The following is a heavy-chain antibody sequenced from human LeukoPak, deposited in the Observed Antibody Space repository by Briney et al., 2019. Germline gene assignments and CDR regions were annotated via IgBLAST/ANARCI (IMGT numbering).Heavy chain of an antibody. D-gene: IGHD1-26*01. CDR2: ISGSGGST. V-gene: IGHV3-23*01. CDR1: GFTFSSYA. Sequence: GGSLRLSCAASGFTFSSYAMSWVRQAPGKGLEWVSAISGSGGSTYYADSVKGRFTISRGNSKNTLYLQMNSLRAEDTAVYYCAKDLYLAYSGSPRYFDYWGQGTLVTVSS. CDR3: AKDLYLAYSGSPRYFDY. J-gene: IGHJ4*02.